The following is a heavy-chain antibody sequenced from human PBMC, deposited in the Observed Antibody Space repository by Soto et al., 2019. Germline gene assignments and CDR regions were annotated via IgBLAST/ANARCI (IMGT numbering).Heavy chain of an antibody. Sequence: GSLRLSCAASGFTFSIYAMSWVRQAPGKGLEWVSVITGSGGSTYYADSVKGRFTISRDNSKSTLYLQMNSLRAEDTAVYYCAKDRSQWNLYYFDYWGQGTLVTVSS. CDR3: AKDRSQWNLYYFDY. CDR1: GFTFSIYA. D-gene: IGHD6-19*01. V-gene: IGHV3-23*01. J-gene: IGHJ4*02. CDR2: ITGSGGST.